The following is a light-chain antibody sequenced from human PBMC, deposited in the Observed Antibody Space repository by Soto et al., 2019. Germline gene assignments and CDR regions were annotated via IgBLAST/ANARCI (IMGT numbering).Light chain of an antibody. CDR1: QSISSY. CDR2: AAS. CDR3: QQTYSTPLT. J-gene: IGKJ4*01. V-gene: IGKV1-39*01. Sequence: DLQMTQSPPSLSASVGDRVTITCRASQSISSYLNWYQQKPGKAPKPLIYAASSLQSGVSSRFSGSGSGTDFTLTISSLQPEDFAIYYCQQTYSTPLTFGGGTKVQIK.